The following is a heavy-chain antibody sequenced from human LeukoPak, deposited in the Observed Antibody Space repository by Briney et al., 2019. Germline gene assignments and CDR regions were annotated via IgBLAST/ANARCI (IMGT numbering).Heavy chain of an antibody. CDR1: GGSISSSNW. J-gene: IGHJ4*02. D-gene: IGHD3-10*01. CDR2: IYHSGST. Sequence: SETLSLTCAVSGGSISSSNWWSWVRQPPGKGLEWIGEIYHSGSTNYNPSPKSRVTISVDKSKNQLSLKLSSVTAADTAVYYCARGAMVRGVKFDYWGQGTLVTVSS. CDR3: ARGAMVRGVKFDY. V-gene: IGHV4-4*02.